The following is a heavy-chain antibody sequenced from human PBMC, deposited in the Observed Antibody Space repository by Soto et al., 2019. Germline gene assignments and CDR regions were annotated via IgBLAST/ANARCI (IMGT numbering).Heavy chain of an antibody. CDR3: ARITMVRGTEPRYNDY. CDR2: INHSGST. J-gene: IGHJ4*02. D-gene: IGHD3-10*01. Sequence: SETLSLTCAVYGGSFSGYYWSWIRQPPGKGLEWIGEINHSGSTNYNPSLKSRVTISVDTSKNQFSLKLSSVTAADTAVYYCARITMVRGTEPRYNDYWGQGTLVTVSS. CDR1: GGSFSGYY. V-gene: IGHV4-34*01.